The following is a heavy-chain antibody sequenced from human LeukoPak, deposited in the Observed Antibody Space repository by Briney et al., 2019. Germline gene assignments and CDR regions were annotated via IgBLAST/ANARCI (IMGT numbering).Heavy chain of an antibody. CDR1: GGSITTYY. J-gene: IGHJ3*01. CDR3: AVGRPRNATRLDDGYDF. Sequence: KTSETLSLTCTVSGGSITTYYWSWIRQPAGKGLEWIGRILISGRTNYNPSLKSRLTMSADTSKNQFSLILNSVTAADTAVYYCAVGRPRNATRLDDGYDFWGQGTMVTVSS. D-gene: IGHD1-1*01. V-gene: IGHV4-4*07. CDR2: ILISGRT.